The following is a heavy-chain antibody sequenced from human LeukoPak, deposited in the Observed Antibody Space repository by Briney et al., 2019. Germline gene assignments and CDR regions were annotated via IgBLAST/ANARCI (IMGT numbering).Heavy chain of an antibody. D-gene: IGHD6-6*01. V-gene: IGHV1-2*02. CDR2: INPNSGGT. CDR1: GYTFTGYY. J-gene: IGHJ4*02. CDR3: CXXGIEARPGGYNLNFDY. Sequence: ASVKVSCKASGYTFTGYYMHWVRQAPGQGLEWMGWINPNSGGTNYAQKFQGRVTMTRDTSISTAYMELSRLRSDDTAVYYCCXXGIEARPGGYNLNFDYWGQGTLVTVSS.